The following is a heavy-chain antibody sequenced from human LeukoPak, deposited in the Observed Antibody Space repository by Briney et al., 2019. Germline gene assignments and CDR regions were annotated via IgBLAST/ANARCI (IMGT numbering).Heavy chain of an antibody. D-gene: IGHD6-13*01. CDR1: GFTFSSNG. V-gene: IGHV3-33*01. CDR2: IWSDGTTK. Sequence: PGGSLRLSCATSGFTFSSNGMHWVRQAPGKGLEWVAVIWSDGTTKYYADSIKGRFTISRDNSKNTLYLQMNSLTAEDTAVYYYARGPPSAAAGILDYWGQGTLVTVSS. CDR3: ARGPPSAAAGILDY. J-gene: IGHJ4*02.